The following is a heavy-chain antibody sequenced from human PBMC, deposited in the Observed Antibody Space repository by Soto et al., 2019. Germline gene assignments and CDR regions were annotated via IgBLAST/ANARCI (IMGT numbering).Heavy chain of an antibody. CDR2: FDPEDGET. Sequence: GASVKVSCKVSGYTLTELSMHWVRQAPGKGLEWMGGFDPEDGETIYAQKFQGRVTMTEDTSTDTAYMELSSLRSEDTAVYYCATDLTGEYRLIYGYWGQGTLVTVSS. D-gene: IGHD3-3*01. J-gene: IGHJ4*02. V-gene: IGHV1-24*01. CDR3: ATDLTGEYRLIYGY. CDR1: GYTLTELS.